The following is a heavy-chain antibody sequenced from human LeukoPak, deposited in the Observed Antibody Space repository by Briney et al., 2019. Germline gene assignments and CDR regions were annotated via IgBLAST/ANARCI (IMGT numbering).Heavy chain of an antibody. CDR3: ARVAASYYYYMDV. CDR2: INPSGGST. J-gene: IGHJ6*03. V-gene: IGHV1-46*01. CDR1: GYTFTSYY. Sequence: ASVKVSCKASGYTFTSYYMHWVRQAPGQGLEWMGIINPSGGSTSYARKFQGRVTMTRDMSTSTVYMELSSLRSEDTAVYYCARVAASYYYYMDVWGKGTTVTVSS.